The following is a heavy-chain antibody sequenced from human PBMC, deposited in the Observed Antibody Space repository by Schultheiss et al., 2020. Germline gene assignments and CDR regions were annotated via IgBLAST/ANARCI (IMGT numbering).Heavy chain of an antibody. V-gene: IGHV3-21*01. Sequence: GGSLRLSCAASGFTFSSYAMHWVRQAPGKGLEWVSSISSTSTYIYYADSVKGRFTISRDNAENSLYLQMNSLRDEDTAVYYCARKESDWGQGTLVTVSS. CDR1: GFTFSSYA. CDR3: ARKESD. J-gene: IGHJ4*02. CDR2: ISSTSTYI.